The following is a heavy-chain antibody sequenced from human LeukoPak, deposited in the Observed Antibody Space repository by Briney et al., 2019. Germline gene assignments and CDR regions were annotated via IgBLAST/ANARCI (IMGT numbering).Heavy chain of an antibody. Sequence: GGSLRLSCAASGFSFRNYWMSWVRQAPGKGLEWVADIKQDGSEKNYVDSVKGRFTIPRDNAKNSLSLQMNSLRAEDTAVYYCARKNYDFLSGGPKHFDYWGQGTLVTVSS. D-gene: IGHD3-3*01. V-gene: IGHV3-7*01. CDR3: ARKNYDFLSGGPKHFDY. CDR2: IKQDGSEK. J-gene: IGHJ4*02. CDR1: GFSFRNYW.